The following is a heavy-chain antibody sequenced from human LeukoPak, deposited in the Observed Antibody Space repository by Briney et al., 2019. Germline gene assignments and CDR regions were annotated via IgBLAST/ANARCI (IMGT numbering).Heavy chain of an antibody. CDR1: GFTFSSYS. D-gene: IGHD2-15*01. CDR2: ISYDGSNK. V-gene: IGHV3-30*18. CDR3: AKDVYCSGGSCPGFDY. Sequence: GGSLRLSCAASGFTFSSYSMNWVRQAPGKGLEWVAVISYDGSNKYYADSVKGRFTISRDNSKSTLYLQMNSLRAEDTAVYYCAKDVYCSGGSCPGFDYWGQGTLVTVSS. J-gene: IGHJ4*02.